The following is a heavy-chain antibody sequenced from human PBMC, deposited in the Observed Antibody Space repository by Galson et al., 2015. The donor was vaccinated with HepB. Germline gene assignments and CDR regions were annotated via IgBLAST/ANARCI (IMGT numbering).Heavy chain of an antibody. V-gene: IGHV4-39*01. J-gene: IGHJ2*01. CDR1: GGSISSSNYY. CDR3: ARHGRGPTSIVAMIRYSEL. Sequence: SETLSLTCNVSGGSISSSNYYWGWIRHPPGKGLEWIGSIYYGGNTYYNPSLKSRVTVSADTSKNQFSLKLRSVIAADTAVYYCARHGRGPTSIVAMIRYSELWGRGTLVTVSS. D-gene: IGHD5-12*01. CDR2: IYYGGNT.